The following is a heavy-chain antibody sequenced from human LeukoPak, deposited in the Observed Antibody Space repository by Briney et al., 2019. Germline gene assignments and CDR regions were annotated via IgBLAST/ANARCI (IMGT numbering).Heavy chain of an antibody. Sequence: GASVKVSCKASGGTFSSYAISWVRQAPGQGLEWMGGVIPIFGTANYAQKFQGRVTITADKSTSTAYMELSSLRSEDTAVYYCASFGSEYQLLQTYYYYMDVWGKGTTVTVSS. CDR2: VIPIFGTA. V-gene: IGHV1-69*06. CDR3: ASFGSEYQLLQTYYYYMDV. D-gene: IGHD2-2*01. J-gene: IGHJ6*03. CDR1: GGTFSSYA.